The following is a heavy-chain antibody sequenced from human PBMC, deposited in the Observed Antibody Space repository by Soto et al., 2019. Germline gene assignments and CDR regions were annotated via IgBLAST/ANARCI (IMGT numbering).Heavy chain of an antibody. D-gene: IGHD1-26*01. CDR2: IHYSGTT. CDR1: GGSISSYF. V-gene: IGHV4-59*01. Sequence: SETLSLTCTIYGGSISSYFWSWIRQPPGKGLEWIGCIHYSGTTVYSPSLKSRVTMSIDTSENQFTLNLTPVTAADTAVYYCARDTGSYYLDSWGQGSLVTVSS. CDR3: ARDTGSYYLDS. J-gene: IGHJ4*01.